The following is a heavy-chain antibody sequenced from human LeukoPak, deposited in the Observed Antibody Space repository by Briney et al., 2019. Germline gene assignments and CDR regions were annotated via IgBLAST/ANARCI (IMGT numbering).Heavy chain of an antibody. Sequence: GGSLRLSCAASGFTFSSYWMHWVRQAPGKGLVWVSRIDSDGSTTSYADSVKGRFTISRDNAKNTLYLQMNSLRAEDTAVYYCAKGTDNSEYSSWYSNWFDPWGQGTLVTVSS. J-gene: IGHJ5*02. D-gene: IGHD6-6*01. CDR3: AKGTDNSEYSSWYSNWFDP. CDR1: GFTFSSYW. V-gene: IGHV3-74*01. CDR2: IDSDGSTT.